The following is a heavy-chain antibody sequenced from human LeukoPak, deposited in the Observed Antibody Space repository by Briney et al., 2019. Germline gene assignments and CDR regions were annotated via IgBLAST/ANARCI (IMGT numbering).Heavy chain of an antibody. CDR2: ISYDGTDK. CDR3: ARGGSFWQQSPWY. J-gene: IGHJ4*02. D-gene: IGHD6-13*01. Sequence: GGSLRLSCAASGFTFINYAMHWVRQAPGKGLEWVAVISYDGTDKYYADSVKGRFTISRDISKNTLYLQMNILRPGDTAVYYCARGGSFWQQSPWYWGQGTLVTVSS. CDR1: GFTFINYA. V-gene: IGHV3-30*04.